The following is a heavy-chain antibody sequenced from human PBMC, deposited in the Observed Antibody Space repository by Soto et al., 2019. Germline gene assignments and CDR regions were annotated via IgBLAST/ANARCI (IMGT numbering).Heavy chain of an antibody. CDR3: ARDQTVAGPSTFDF. D-gene: IGHD6-19*01. Sequence: EVQLVESGGALVQPGGSLRLSCAASGFTLSSYWMHCVRQVPGKGLVWVSRVTSDGSKTIYADSVKGRFTISRDTARNILYLEMNSLRAEDTAVYYCARDQTVAGPSTFDFWGQGTLVTVYS. CDR1: GFTLSSYW. CDR2: VTSDGSKT. V-gene: IGHV3-74*01. J-gene: IGHJ4*02.